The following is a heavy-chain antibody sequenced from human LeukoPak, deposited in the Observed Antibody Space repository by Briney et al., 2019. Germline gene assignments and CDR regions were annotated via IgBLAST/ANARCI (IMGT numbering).Heavy chain of an antibody. D-gene: IGHD3-22*01. CDR3: ARAPFTADSSATPPAFDI. V-gene: IGHV3-53*01. Sequence: GGSLRLSCAASGFTVSRHYMSWVRQAPGKGLEWVSIIYSPGGTYYADSVKGRFTISRDNSKNTIYLQMNSLRVDHTAVYYCARAPFTADSSATPPAFDIWGHGTMVTVSS. CDR1: GFTVSRHY. CDR2: IYSPGGT. J-gene: IGHJ3*02.